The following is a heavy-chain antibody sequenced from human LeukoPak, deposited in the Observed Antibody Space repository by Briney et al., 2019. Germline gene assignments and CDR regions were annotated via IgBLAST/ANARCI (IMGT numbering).Heavy chain of an antibody. V-gene: IGHV4-39*01. CDR2: IYYSGST. CDR1: GDSFSGDCFY. CDR3: ARSIVLDYFDY. Sequence: PSETLSLTCTVSGDSFSGDCFYWGWIRQPPGKGLEWIGSIYYSGSTYYNPPLKSRVTMSVDTSKKQFSLKLSPVTAADTAVYYCARSIVLDYFDYWGQGTLVTVSS. D-gene: IGHD2-8*01. J-gene: IGHJ4*02.